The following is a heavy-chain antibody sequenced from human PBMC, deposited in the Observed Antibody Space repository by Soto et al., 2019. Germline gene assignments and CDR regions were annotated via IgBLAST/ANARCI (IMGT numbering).Heavy chain of an antibody. V-gene: IGHV4-59*01. J-gene: IGHJ4*02. CDR2: IYDSGSR. CDR3: ARAGDIPARPDY. CDR1: GGSMSSFH. Sequence: SETLSLTCTVSGGSMSSFHWSWVRQPPGKGLEWIGYIYDSGSRNYNPSLKSRVTISLDTSKNQFSLRLSSVTAADTGVYYCARAGDIPARPDYWGQGIQVTVSS. D-gene: IGHD6-6*01.